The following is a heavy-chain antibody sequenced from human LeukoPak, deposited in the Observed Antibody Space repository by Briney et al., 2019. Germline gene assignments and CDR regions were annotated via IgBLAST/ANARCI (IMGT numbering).Heavy chain of an antibody. D-gene: IGHD3-3*01. CDR3: ARILVDALDY. J-gene: IGHJ4*02. CDR2: IYHSGST. Sequence: SETLSFNCAVSGYSISSGYYWGWIRQPPGKGLEWIGSIYHSGSTYYNPSLKSRVTISVDASKNQFSLKLSSVTAADTAVYYCARILVDALDYWGQGTLVTVSS. V-gene: IGHV4-38-2*01. CDR1: GYSISSGYY.